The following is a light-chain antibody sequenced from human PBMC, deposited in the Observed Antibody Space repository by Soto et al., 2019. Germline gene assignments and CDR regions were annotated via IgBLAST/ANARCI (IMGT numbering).Light chain of an antibody. CDR2: AAS. J-gene: IGKJ4*01. Sequence: IQLTQSPSSLSASVGDRVTITCRASEVIGNSLGWFQQKPGKAPETLIFAASSLQSGVTSKFSGSGSGTHFTLTINSLQPEDFATYFCLQYNYYPLTFGGGTKVDIK. V-gene: IGKV1-16*02. CDR3: LQYNYYPLT. CDR1: EVIGNS.